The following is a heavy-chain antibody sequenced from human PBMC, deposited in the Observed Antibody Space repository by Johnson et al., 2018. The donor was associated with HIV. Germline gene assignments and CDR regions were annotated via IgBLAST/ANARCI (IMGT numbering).Heavy chain of an antibody. CDR3: ARDLLSSHLYAFDI. CDR1: GFTFSSYA. V-gene: IGHV3-30*04. CDR2: ISYDGSNK. D-gene: IGHD3-10*01. J-gene: IGHJ3*02. Sequence: QVQLVESGGGVVQPGRSLRLSCAASGFTFSSYAMHWVRQAPGKGLEWVAVISYDGSNKYYADSVEGRFPISRDNAKNSLYLQMNSLRAEDTAVYYCARDLLSSHLYAFDIWGQGTMVTVSS.